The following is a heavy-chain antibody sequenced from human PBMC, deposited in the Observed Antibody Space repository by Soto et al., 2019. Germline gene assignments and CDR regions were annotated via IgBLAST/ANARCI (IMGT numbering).Heavy chain of an antibody. V-gene: IGHV1-69*13. CDR3: AREKYDSSGYYPLYWYFDL. Sequence: SVKVSCKASGFIFSSYAIRWVRQAPGQRLEWMGGIIPIFGTANYAQKFQGRVTITADESTSTAYMELSSLRSEDTAVYYCAREKYDSSGYYPLYWYFDLWGRGTLVTSPQ. CDR1: GFIFSSYA. CDR2: IIPIFGTA. J-gene: IGHJ2*01. D-gene: IGHD3-22*01.